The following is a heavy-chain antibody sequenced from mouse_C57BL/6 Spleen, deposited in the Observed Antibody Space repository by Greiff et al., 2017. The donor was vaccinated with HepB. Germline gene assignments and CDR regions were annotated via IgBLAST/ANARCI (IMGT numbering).Heavy chain of an antibody. V-gene: IGHV1-50*01. D-gene: IGHD1-2*01. CDR2: IDPSDSYT. CDR1: GYTFTSYW. J-gene: IGHJ2*01. Sequence: QVQLQQPGAELVKPGASVKLSCKASGYTFTSYWMQWVKQRPGQGLEWIGEIDPSDSYTNYNQKFKGKATLTVDTSSSTAYMQLSSLTSEDSAVYYCARAPSTAVLDYYFDYWGQGTTLTVSS. CDR3: ARAPSTAVLDYYFDY.